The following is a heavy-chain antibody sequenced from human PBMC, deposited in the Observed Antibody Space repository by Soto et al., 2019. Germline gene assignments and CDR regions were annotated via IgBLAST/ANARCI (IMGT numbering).Heavy chain of an antibody. V-gene: IGHV4-31*03. J-gene: IGHJ5*02. CDR1: GGSISGDGSY. Sequence: QLQESGPGLVKTSETLSLTCSVSGGSISGDGSYWAWIRQYPGKGLEWIGYIYYSGTTYYNPSLRSRAAISVDTSKSQFSLRLDSVNAADTAIYYCARATKTYCSGGSCNWFDPWGQGILVAVSS. CDR2: IYYSGTT. CDR3: ARATKTYCSGGSCNWFDP. D-gene: IGHD2-15*01.